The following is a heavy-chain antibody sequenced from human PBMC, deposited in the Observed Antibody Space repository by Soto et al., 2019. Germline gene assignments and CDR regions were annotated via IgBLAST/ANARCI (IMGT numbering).Heavy chain of an antibody. CDR3: ARHALVADYYYGMDV. J-gene: IGHJ6*02. Sequence: PGESLKISCKASGYIFNIYWIGWVRQMPGKGLEWMGVIYPGDSDTRYSLSFQGQVTISADKSISTAYLQWSSLKASDTAMYYCARHALVADYYYGMDVWGQGTTVTVSS. V-gene: IGHV5-51*01. CDR1: GYIFNIYW. D-gene: IGHD6-19*01. CDR2: IYPGDSDT.